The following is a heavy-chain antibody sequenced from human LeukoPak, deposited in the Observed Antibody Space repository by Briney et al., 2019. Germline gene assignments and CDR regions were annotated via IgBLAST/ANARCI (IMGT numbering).Heavy chain of an antibody. J-gene: IGHJ4*02. V-gene: IGHV3-11*04. Sequence: GGSLRLSCAASGFPFSDYYMSWIRQAPGKGLEWVSYIRSSGNIMYYADSVKGRFTISRDNAKNSLYLQMNSLRAEDTAVYYCARDLTIMSVAARGAFDYWGQGTLVTVSS. D-gene: IGHD6-6*01. CDR3: ARDLTIMSVAARGAFDY. CDR2: IRSSGNIM. CDR1: GFPFSDYY.